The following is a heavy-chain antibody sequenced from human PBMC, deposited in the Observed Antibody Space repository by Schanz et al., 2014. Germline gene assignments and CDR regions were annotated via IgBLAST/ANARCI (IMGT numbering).Heavy chain of an antibody. CDR2: ISPTGSST. Sequence: DVQLLESGGGLVQPGESLRLSCAASGFTFTTYAMTWVRQAPGKGLEWVSNISPTGSSTYYADSVKGRFTISRDNSKNTLYLQMNSLRAEDTAVYYCARDDQWLARYYMDVWGKGTTVTVSS. CDR1: GFTFTTYA. V-gene: IGHV3-23*01. D-gene: IGHD6-19*01. J-gene: IGHJ6*03. CDR3: ARDDQWLARYYMDV.